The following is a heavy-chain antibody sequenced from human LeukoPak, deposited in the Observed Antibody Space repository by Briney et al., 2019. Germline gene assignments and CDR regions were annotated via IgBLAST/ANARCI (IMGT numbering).Heavy chain of an antibody. CDR1: GGTFSSYA. CDR2: ISAYNGNT. CDR3: ARGSPITIFGVVRQGVDY. Sequence: ASVKVSCKASGGTFSSYAISWVRQAPGQGLEWMGWISAYNGNTNYAQKLQGRVTMTTDTSTSTAYMELRSLRSDDTAVYYCARGSPITIFGVVRQGVDYWGQGTLVTVSS. D-gene: IGHD3-3*01. V-gene: IGHV1-18*01. J-gene: IGHJ4*02.